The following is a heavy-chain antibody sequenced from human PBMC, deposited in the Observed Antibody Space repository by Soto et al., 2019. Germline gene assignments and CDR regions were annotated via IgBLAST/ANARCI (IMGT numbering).Heavy chain of an antibody. CDR1: GFTFSSYG. Sequence: QVQLVESGGGVVQPGRSPRLSCAASGFTFSSYGMHWVRQAPGKGLEWVAVISYDGSNKYYADSVKGRFTISRDNSKNTLYLQMNSLRAEDTAVYYCAKDRDTMIVVGIMGFDYWGQGTLVTVSS. J-gene: IGHJ4*02. CDR2: ISYDGSNK. CDR3: AKDRDTMIVVGIMGFDY. D-gene: IGHD3-22*01. V-gene: IGHV3-30*18.